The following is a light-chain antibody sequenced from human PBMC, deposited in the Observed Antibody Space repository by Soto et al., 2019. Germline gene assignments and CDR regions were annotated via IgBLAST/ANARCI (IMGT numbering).Light chain of an antibody. CDR3: QQYNNWPLT. J-gene: IGKJ5*01. CDR1: QSVSSN. CDR2: GAS. Sequence: IVLTQSPATLSLSPGERATLSCRASQSVSSNLAWYQQKPGQAPRLLIYGASSRATGIPVRFSGSGSGTEFTLTIGSLQSEDFAVYYCQQYNNWPLTFGQGTRLENK. V-gene: IGKV3-15*01.